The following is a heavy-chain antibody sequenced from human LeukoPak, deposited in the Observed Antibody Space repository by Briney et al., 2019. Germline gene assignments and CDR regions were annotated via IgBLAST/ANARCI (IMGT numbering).Heavy chain of an antibody. Sequence: GGSLRLSCAASGFTFSSYAMHWVRQAPGKGLEWVAVISYDGSNKYYADSVKGRFTISRDNSKNTLYLQMNSLRAEDTAVYYCARDLGAGYFDYWGQGTLVTVSS. V-gene: IGHV3-30-3*01. CDR1: GFTFSSYA. CDR2: ISYDGSNK. J-gene: IGHJ4*02. CDR3: ARDLGAGYFDY. D-gene: IGHD3-16*01.